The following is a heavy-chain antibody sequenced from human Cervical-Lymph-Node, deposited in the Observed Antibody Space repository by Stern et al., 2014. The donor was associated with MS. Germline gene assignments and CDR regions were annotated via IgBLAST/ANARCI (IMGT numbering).Heavy chain of an antibody. Sequence: QLQLQESGPGLVKPSETLSLTCTVSGGSFSNYYLSWIRQSPGKGLEWIGYLYYIGSVNYNPSLKSRVSISVDTSKNQFSLKLSSATAADTAVYYCARAADFGDKRDALDLWGQGTLVTVSS. V-gene: IGHV4-59*01. D-gene: IGHD4-23*01. J-gene: IGHJ3*01. CDR2: LYYIGSV. CDR1: GGSFSNYY. CDR3: ARAADFGDKRDALDL.